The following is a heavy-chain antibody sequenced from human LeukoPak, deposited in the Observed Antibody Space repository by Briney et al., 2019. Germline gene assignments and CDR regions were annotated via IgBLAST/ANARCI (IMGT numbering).Heavy chain of an antibody. CDR3: ARGWQKLYDYVWGTEFDY. V-gene: IGHV3-48*03. CDR1: GFTFSSYE. CDR2: ISSSGSTI. J-gene: IGHJ4*02. D-gene: IGHD3-16*01. Sequence: GGSLRLSCAASGFTFSSYEMNWVRQAPGKGLEWVSYISSSGSTIYYADSVKGRFTISRDNAKNSLYLQMNSLRAEDTAVYYCARGWQKLYDYVWGTEFDYWGQGTLVTVSS.